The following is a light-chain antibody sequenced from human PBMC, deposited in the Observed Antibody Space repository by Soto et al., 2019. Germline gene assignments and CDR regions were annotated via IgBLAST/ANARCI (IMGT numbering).Light chain of an antibody. CDR1: QGISSW. V-gene: IGKV1D-12*01. CDR3: QQACSFALT. Sequence: DIQMTQSPSSVSASVGDRVTITCRASQGISSWLAWYQQKPAKAPKLLIYSASTLQSGVPSRFSGSVSGTDCTLTISSRRPEDFATYHRQQACSFALTFGGGTKVVTK. CDR2: SAS. J-gene: IGKJ4*01.